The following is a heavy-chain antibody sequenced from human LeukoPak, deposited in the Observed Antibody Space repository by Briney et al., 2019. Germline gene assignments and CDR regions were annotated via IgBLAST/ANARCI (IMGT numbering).Heavy chain of an antibody. J-gene: IGHJ4*02. CDR2: ISYDGSNK. V-gene: IGHV3-30*18. D-gene: IGHD3-22*01. Sequence: GGSLRLSCAASGLTFSSYGMPWVRQAPGKGLEWVAVISYDGSNKYYADSVEGRFTISRDNSKNTLYLQMNSLRAEDTAVYYCANDYYDSSGSSLLDYWGQGTLVTVSS. CDR3: ANDYYDSSGSSLLDY. CDR1: GLTFSSYG.